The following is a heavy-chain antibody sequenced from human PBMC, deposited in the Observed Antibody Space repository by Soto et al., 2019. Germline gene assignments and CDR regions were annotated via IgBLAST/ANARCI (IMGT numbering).Heavy chain of an antibody. V-gene: IGHV3-33*01. CDR2: IWYDGSNK. Sequence: GGSLRLSCAASGFTFSSYGMHWVRQAPGKGLEWVAVIWYDGSNKYYADSVKGRFTISRDNSKNTLYLQMNSLRAEDTAVYYCARSEGVGYYMDVWGKGTTVTVSS. J-gene: IGHJ6*03. D-gene: IGHD1-26*01. CDR1: GFTFSSYG. CDR3: ARSEGVGYYMDV.